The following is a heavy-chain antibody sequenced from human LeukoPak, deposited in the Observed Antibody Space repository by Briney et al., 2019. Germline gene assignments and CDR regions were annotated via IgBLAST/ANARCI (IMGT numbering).Heavy chain of an antibody. V-gene: IGHV4-30-4*08. CDR2: IYYSGST. CDR3: ARVQWLARPDYYYYMDV. D-gene: IGHD6-19*01. CDR1: GGSISSGDYY. Sequence: SQTLSLTCTVSGGSISSGDYYWSWIREPPGRGLAGIVYIYYSGSTYYNPSLNSLITISVYTSKNQFSLKLSSVTAADTAVYYCARVQWLARPDYYYYMDVWGKGTTVTVSS. J-gene: IGHJ6*03.